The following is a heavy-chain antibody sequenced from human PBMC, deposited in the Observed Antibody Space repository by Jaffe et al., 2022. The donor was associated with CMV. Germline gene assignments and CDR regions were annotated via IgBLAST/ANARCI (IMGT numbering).Heavy chain of an antibody. J-gene: IGHJ4*02. V-gene: IGHV3-21*01. Sequence: EVQLVESGGGLVKPGGSLRLSCAASGFTFSSYSMNWVRQAPGKGLEWVSSISSSSSYIYYADSVKGRFTISRDNAKNSLYLQMNSLRAEDTAVYYCARDRRDTEGNFDYWGQGTLVTVSS. CDR2: ISSSSSYI. CDR3: ARDRRDTEGNFDY. D-gene: IGHD5-18*01. CDR1: GFTFSSYS.